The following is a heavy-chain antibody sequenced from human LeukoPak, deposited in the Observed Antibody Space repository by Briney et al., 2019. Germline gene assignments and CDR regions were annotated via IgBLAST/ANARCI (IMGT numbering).Heavy chain of an antibody. CDR3: AKEIYGDATGGRFQH. V-gene: IGHV3-23*01. J-gene: IGHJ1*01. CDR2: ISGIAGST. D-gene: IGHD4/OR15-4a*01. CDR1: GFTFSSYA. Sequence: GGSLRLSCAAPGFTFSSYAMSWVRQAPGKGLEWVSVISGIAGSTNYADSVKGRFTISRDNSKNTLYLQINSLRAEDTAVYYCAKEIYGDATGGRFQHWGQGTLATVSS.